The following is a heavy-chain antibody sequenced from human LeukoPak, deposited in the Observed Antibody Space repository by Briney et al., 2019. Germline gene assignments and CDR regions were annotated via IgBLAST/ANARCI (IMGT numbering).Heavy chain of an antibody. CDR1: GFTFSTYS. J-gene: IGHJ6*02. CDR3: AREGYCSTTSCAYAMDV. CDR2: ISGSSSSSDGGAI. V-gene: IGHV3-48*04. D-gene: IGHD2-2*01. Sequence: GGSLRLSCTASGFTFSTYSMNWVRQAPGRGLEWVSYISGSSSSSDGGAIQYADSVKGRFTISRDNAKNSLYLQMNSLRAEDTAFYYCAREGYCSTTSCAYAMDVWGQGTTVTVSS.